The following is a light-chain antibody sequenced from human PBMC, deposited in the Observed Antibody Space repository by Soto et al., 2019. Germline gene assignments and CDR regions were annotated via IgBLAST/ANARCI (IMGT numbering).Light chain of an antibody. CDR2: YDS. CDR1: NIGSKS. CDR3: QVWDSSSAPRGV. J-gene: IGLJ1*01. V-gene: IGLV3-21*04. Sequence: SYELTQPPSVSVAPGKTARITCGGNNIGSKSVHWYQQKPGQAPVLVIYYDSDRPSGIPERFSGSNSGNTVTLTISRVEAGDEAAYYCQVWDSSSAPRGVFGPGTALTVL.